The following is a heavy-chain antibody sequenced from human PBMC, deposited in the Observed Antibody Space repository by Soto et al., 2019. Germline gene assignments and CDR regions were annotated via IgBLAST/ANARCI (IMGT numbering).Heavy chain of an antibody. J-gene: IGHJ4*02. V-gene: IGHV3-30-3*01. CDR3: AREGLYTSTWYSPDH. CDR2: ISYDGINK. Sequence: QIQLVESGGGVVQPGRSLRLSCVASGFTFSTYVIHWVRQAPGKGLEWVALISYDGINKYYADSVRGRFTISRDNSKNTLYLQINSLRAEDTAVYYCAREGLYTSTWYSPDHWGQGTLVTVSS. D-gene: IGHD6-13*01. CDR1: GFTFSTYV.